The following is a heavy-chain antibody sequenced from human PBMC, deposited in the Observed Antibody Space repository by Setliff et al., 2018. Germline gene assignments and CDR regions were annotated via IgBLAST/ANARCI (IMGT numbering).Heavy chain of an antibody. CDR1: GFTFSTYS. J-gene: IGHJ6*02. CDR2: ISSSSTYI. Sequence: GGSLRLSCTASGFTFSTYSMNWVRQAPGKGLEWVSSISSSSTYIYYTDSVKGRFTISRDNAKNSLYLQMNNLRAEDTAIYYCARYCSSTNCSPYYYYAMDVWGQGTTVTVSS. D-gene: IGHD2-2*01. CDR3: ARYCSSTNCSPYYYYAMDV. V-gene: IGHV3-21*01.